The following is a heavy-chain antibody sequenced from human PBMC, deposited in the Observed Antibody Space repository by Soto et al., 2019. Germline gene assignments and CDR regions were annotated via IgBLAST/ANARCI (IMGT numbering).Heavy chain of an antibody. J-gene: IGHJ6*02. CDR3: AREEPGYGSSTSCVSSTRYYYYGIDV. D-gene: IGHD2-2*01. CDR1: GGTFSSYA. CDR2: IIPIFGTA. Sequence: QVQLVQSGAEVKKPGSSVKVSCKASGGTFSSYAISWVRQAPGQGLEWMGGIIPIFGTANYAQKFQGRVTITAGESTSTAYMELSSLRSEDTAVDYCAREEPGYGSSTSCVSSTRYYYYGIDVWGQGNTVTVSS. V-gene: IGHV1-69*01.